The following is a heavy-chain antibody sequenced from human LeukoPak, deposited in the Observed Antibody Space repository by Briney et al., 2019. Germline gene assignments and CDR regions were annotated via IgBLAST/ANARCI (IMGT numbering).Heavy chain of an antibody. Sequence: GGSLRLSCAASGFTFSSYSMNWVRQVTGRGLEWVSAIGIAGDTYYPGSVKGRFTISRDNSKNTLYLQMNSLRAEDTAVYYCAKDSRYPGGYYYYMDVWGKGTTVTVSS. D-gene: IGHD4-23*01. V-gene: IGHV3-13*01. J-gene: IGHJ6*03. CDR3: AKDSRYPGGYYYYMDV. CDR1: GFTFSSYS. CDR2: IGIAGDT.